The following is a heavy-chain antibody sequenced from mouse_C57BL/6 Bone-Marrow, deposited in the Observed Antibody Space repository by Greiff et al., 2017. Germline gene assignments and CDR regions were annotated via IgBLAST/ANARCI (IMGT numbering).Heavy chain of an antibody. CDR2: IWWDDDK. J-gene: IGHJ1*03. CDR1: GFSLSTFGMG. Sequence: QVTLKESGPGILQPSQTLSLTCSFSGFSLSTFGMGVGWIRQPSGKGLEWLAHIWWDDDKYYNPALKSRLTISKDTSKNQVFLKIANVDTAETATYYCARNGPYYYGSSTSGVPYWYFDVWGTGTTVTVSS. CDR3: ARNGPYYYGSSTSGVPYWYFDV. D-gene: IGHD1-1*01. V-gene: IGHV8-8*01.